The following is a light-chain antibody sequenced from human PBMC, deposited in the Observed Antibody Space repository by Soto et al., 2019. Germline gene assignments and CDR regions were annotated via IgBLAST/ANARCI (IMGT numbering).Light chain of an antibody. J-gene: IGLJ3*02. CDR2: DVS. V-gene: IGLV2-11*01. CDR1: SSDVGGYNY. Sequence: QSVLTQPRSVSGSPGQSVTISCTGTSSDVGGYNYVSWYQQHPGKAPKLMIYDVSKRPSGVPDHFPGSKSGNTASLTISGLQAEDEADYYCCSYAGSYTWVFGGGTKLTVL. CDR3: CSYAGSYTWV.